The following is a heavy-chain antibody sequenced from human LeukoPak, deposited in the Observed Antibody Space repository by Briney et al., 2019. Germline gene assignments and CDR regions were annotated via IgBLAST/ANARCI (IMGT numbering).Heavy chain of an antibody. CDR1: GFTSSSYS. CDR2: ISSSSSYI. J-gene: IGHJ4*02. Sequence: PGGSLRLSCAASGFTSSSYSMNWVRQAPGKGLEWVSSISSSSSYIYYADSVKGRFTISRDNAKNSLYLQMNSLRAEDTAVYYCARRAGGYSHPYDYWGQGVLVTVSS. CDR3: ARRAGGYSHPYDY. V-gene: IGHV3-21*01. D-gene: IGHD4-23*01.